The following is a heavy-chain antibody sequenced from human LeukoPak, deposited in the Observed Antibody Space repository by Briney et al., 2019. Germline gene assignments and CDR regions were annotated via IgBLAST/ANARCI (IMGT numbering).Heavy chain of an antibody. CDR3: ARGRGYCSSSSCYDFDY. CDR1: GXSFSDYC. D-gene: IGHD2-2*01. Sequence: PGESLKISFTGSGXSFSDYCIAWVRQMPGKGLEWMGIIYPGDSETTYSPSFQGQVTISADKSFTTTFLQWSSLKASDTAMYYCARGRGYCSSSSCYDFDYWGQGTLVTVSS. J-gene: IGHJ4*02. V-gene: IGHV5-51*01. CDR2: IYPGDSET.